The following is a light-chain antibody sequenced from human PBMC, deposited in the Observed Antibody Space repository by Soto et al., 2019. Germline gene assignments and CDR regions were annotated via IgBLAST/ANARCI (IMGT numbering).Light chain of an antibody. V-gene: IGKV3-15*01. J-gene: IGKJ2*01. Sequence: EIVMTQSPATLSVSPGERATLSCRASQSVSSNLAWYQQKPGQAPRLLIYGASTRATGIPARFSGSGSGTELTLTISSLQSEDLAVYYCQQYNNWPRTFGQGTKLEIQ. CDR3: QQYNNWPRT. CDR1: QSVSSN. CDR2: GAS.